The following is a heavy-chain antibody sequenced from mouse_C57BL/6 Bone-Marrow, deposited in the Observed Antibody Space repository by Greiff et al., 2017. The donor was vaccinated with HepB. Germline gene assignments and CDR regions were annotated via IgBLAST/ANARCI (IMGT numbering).Heavy chain of an antibody. CDR1: GYTFTDYY. Sequence: DVKLQESGPELVKPGASVKISCKASGYTFTDYYMNWVKQSHGKSLEWIGDINPNNGGTSYNQKFKGKATLTVDKSSSTAYMELRSLTSEDSAVYYCAMIYWGQGTTLTVSS. CDR3: AMIY. CDR2: INPNNGGT. V-gene: IGHV1-26*01. J-gene: IGHJ2*01.